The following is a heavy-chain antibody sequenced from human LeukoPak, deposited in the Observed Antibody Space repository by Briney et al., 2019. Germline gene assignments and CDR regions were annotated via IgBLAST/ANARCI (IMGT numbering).Heavy chain of an antibody. V-gene: IGHV1-46*03. CDR1: GYTFTSYY. CDR2: INPSGGST. Sequence: ASVKVSCKASGYTFTSYYMHWVRQAPGQGLEWMGIINPSGGSTSYAQKFQGRVTMTRDTSTSTIYMELSSLRSEDTAVYYCARNSGSYLFDYWGQGTLVTVSS. CDR3: ARNSGSYLFDY. J-gene: IGHJ4*02. D-gene: IGHD1-26*01.